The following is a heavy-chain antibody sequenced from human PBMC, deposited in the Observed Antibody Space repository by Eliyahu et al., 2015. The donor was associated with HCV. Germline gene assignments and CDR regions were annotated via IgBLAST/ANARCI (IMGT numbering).Heavy chain of an antibody. CDR1: GFTFDDYG. CDR3: ARGGGYCSSTSCYNYYYGMDV. Sequence: EVQLVESGGGVVRPGGSLRLXCAAXGFTFDDYGMXXVRQAPGKGLEGVSGINWNGGSTGYADSVKGRFTISRDNAKNSLYLQMNSLRAEDTALYYCARGGGYCSSTSCYNYYYGMDVWGQGTTVTVSS. V-gene: IGHV3-20*04. D-gene: IGHD2-2*02. CDR2: INWNGGST. J-gene: IGHJ6*02.